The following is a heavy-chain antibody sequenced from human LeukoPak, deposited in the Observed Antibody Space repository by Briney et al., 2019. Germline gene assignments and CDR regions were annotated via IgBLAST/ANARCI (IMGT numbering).Heavy chain of an antibody. Sequence: ASVKVSCKASGGTFSSYAISWVRQAPGQGLEWMGGIIPIFGTANYAQKFQGRVTIAADESTSTAYMELSSLRSEDTAVYYCARGLERRFDYWGQGTLVTVSS. CDR2: IIPIFGTA. V-gene: IGHV1-69*13. J-gene: IGHJ4*02. CDR1: GGTFSSYA. CDR3: ARGLERRFDY. D-gene: IGHD1-1*01.